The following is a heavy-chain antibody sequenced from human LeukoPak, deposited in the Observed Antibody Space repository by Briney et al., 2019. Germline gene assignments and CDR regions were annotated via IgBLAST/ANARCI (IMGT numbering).Heavy chain of an antibody. CDR2: ISYDGSNK. J-gene: IGHJ4*02. CDR3: AKASYRYCSGGSCYLPLDY. Sequence: GGSLRLSCAASGFTFSSYGMHWVRQAPGKGLEWVAVISYDGSNKYYADSVKGRFTISRDNSKNTLYLQMNSLRAEDTAVYYCAKASYRYCSGGSCYLPLDYWGQGTLVTVSS. D-gene: IGHD2-15*01. CDR1: GFTFSSYG. V-gene: IGHV3-30*18.